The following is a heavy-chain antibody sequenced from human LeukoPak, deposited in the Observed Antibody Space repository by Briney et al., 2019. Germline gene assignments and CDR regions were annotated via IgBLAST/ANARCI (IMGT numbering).Heavy chain of an antibody. Sequence: KISCKGSGYSFTYYWIGWVRQMPGKGLEWMGGIIPIFGTANYAQKFQGRVTITADESTSTAYMELSSLRAEDTAVYYCARGGIVVVPAAKDNWFDPWGQGTLVTVSS. CDR2: IIPIFGTA. J-gene: IGHJ5*02. CDR1: GYSFTYYW. V-gene: IGHV1-69*01. D-gene: IGHD2-2*01. CDR3: ARGGIVVVPAAKDNWFDP.